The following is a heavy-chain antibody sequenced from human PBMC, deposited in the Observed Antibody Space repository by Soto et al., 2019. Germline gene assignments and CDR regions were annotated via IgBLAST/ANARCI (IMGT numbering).Heavy chain of an antibody. V-gene: IGHV3-30*03. J-gene: IGHJ1*01. Sequence: GGSLRLSCAASGFTFNIYGMHWVRQAPGKGLEWVAVISYDGVNKKYADAVKGRFTISRDNSKNTLDLQMNSLRPEDTAVYYCAVDTSVFYFPSEYFQYWGRGTLVTVSS. CDR3: AVDTSVFYFPSEYFQY. CDR2: ISYDGVNK. CDR1: GFTFNIYG. D-gene: IGHD3-22*01.